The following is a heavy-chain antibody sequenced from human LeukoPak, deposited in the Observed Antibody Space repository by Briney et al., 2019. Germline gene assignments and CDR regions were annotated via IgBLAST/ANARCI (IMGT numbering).Heavy chain of an antibody. CDR1: GASISSGSYY. Sequence: SETLSLTCTVSGASISSGSYYWSWIRQPAGKGLEWIGRFYTSGSTNYNPSLKGRVTISVDTSKNQFSLKLSSVTAADTAVYYCAREDYGSGVYYYYMDVWGKGTTVTISS. CDR2: FYTSGST. J-gene: IGHJ6*03. D-gene: IGHD3-10*01. CDR3: AREDYGSGVYYYYMDV. V-gene: IGHV4-61*02.